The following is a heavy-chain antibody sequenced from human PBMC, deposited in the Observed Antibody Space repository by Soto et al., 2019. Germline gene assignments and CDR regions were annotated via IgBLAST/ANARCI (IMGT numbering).Heavy chain of an antibody. Sequence: QVQLQESGPGLVKPSQTLSLTCTVSGGSISSGGYYWSWIRQHPGKGLEWIGYIYYSGSTYYNPSLKSRVTISVDTSKNQFSLKLSSVTAADTAVYYCATSQEVAAGQVGYFQHWGQGTLVTVSS. CDR3: ATSQEVAAGQVGYFQH. CDR2: IYYSGST. J-gene: IGHJ1*01. CDR1: GGSISSGGYY. V-gene: IGHV4-31*03. D-gene: IGHD6-13*01.